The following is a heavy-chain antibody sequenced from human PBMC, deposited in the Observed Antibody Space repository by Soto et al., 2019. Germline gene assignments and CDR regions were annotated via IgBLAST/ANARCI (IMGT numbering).Heavy chain of an antibody. CDR3: ARHDMGYSYAPFDY. CDR1: GGSMSSSSYY. J-gene: IGHJ4*02. CDR2: VYYSGST. V-gene: IGHV4-39*01. D-gene: IGHD5-18*01. Sequence: SQTLSLTCTVSGGSMSSSSYYWGSIRQPPGKRLEWIGSVYYSGSTYYNPSLKSRVTVSVDTSKNQFSLKLSSVTPADTAVYYSARHDMGYSYAPFDYWGQGTLVTVSS.